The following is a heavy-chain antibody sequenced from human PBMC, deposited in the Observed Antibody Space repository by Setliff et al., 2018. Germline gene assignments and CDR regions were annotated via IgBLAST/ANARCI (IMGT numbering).Heavy chain of an antibody. CDR2: ISPDGTIT. V-gene: IGHV3-23*01. J-gene: IGHJ5*02. CDR3: ARDVYDFRTGQGGP. CDR1: GFTFTHYS. D-gene: IGHD3-3*01. Sequence: GGSLRLSCAASGFTFTHYSMNWVRQTPGKGLEWVSRISPDGTITNYADSVKGRFTIFRDNSKNTLYLQMSSLRADDTAVYFCARDVYDFRTGQGGPWGQGTWVTVSS.